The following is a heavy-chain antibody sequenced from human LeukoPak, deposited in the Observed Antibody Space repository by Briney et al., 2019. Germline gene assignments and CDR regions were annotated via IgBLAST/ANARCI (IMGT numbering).Heavy chain of an antibody. V-gene: IGHV5-51*01. J-gene: IGHJ4*02. CDR1: GYSFTSYW. CDR3: ARRGERAAADY. CDR2: IYPDDSNT. Sequence: GESLKISCKGSGYSFTSYWIGWVRQMPGKGLEWMGIIYPDDSNTRYSPSFQGQVTISADKSFSTAYLQWSSLKASDTAMYYCARRGERAAADYWGQGTLVTVSS. D-gene: IGHD6-13*01.